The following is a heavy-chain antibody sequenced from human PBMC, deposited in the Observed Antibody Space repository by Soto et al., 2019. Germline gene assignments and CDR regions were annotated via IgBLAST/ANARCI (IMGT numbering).Heavy chain of an antibody. D-gene: IGHD2-8*01. J-gene: IGHJ4*02. CDR3: ARDRCTNGVCLYFDY. Sequence: SVKVSCKASGGTFSSYAISWVRQASGQGLEWMGGIIPIFGTANYAQKFQGRVTITADKSTGTAYMELSSLRSEDTAVYYCARDRCTNGVCLYFDYWGQGTLVTVSS. CDR1: GGTFSSYA. CDR2: IIPIFGTA. V-gene: IGHV1-69*06.